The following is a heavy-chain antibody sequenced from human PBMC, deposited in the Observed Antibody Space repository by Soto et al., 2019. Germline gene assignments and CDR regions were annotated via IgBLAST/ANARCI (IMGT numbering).Heavy chain of an antibody. CDR1: GGSISSGGYS. J-gene: IGHJ4*02. D-gene: IGHD3-22*01. CDR3: ARVRDYYDSSGCFDY. Sequence: QLQLQESGSGLVKPSQTLSLTCAVSGGSISSGGYSWSWIRQPPGKGLEWIGYIYHSGSTYYNPSLKIRVTISVDRSKNQFSLKLSSVTAADTAVYYCARVRDYYDSSGCFDYWGQGTLVTVSS. V-gene: IGHV4-30-2*01. CDR2: IYHSGST.